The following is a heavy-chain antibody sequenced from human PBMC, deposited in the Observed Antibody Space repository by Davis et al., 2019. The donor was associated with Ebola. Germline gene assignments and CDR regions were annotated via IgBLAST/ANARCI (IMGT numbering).Heavy chain of an antibody. CDR3: AKIIVGSATGY. D-gene: IGHD1-26*01. CDR1: GFTFSNYG. V-gene: IGHV3-23*01. CDR2: IGSTGSST. Sequence: GESLKISCAASGFTFSNYGMSWVRQAPGKGLEWVSSIGSTGSSTYYADSVKGRFTVSRDNSKNTLSLQMNSLRAEDTAIYYCAKIIVGSATGYWGQGTLVTVSS. J-gene: IGHJ4*02.